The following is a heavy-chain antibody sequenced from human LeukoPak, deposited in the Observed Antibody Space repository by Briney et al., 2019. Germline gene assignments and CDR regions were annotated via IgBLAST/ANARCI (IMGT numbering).Heavy chain of an antibody. CDR1: GFTFSSYA. D-gene: IGHD6-19*01. J-gene: IGHJ4*02. CDR2: ISYDGSNK. Sequence: GGSLRLSCAASGFTFSSYAMHWARQAPGKGLEWVAVISYDGSNKYYADSVKGRFTTSRDNSKNTLYLQMNSLRAEDTAVYYCAKQWLVYFDYWGQGTLVTVSS. V-gene: IGHV3-30-3*01. CDR3: AKQWLVYFDY.